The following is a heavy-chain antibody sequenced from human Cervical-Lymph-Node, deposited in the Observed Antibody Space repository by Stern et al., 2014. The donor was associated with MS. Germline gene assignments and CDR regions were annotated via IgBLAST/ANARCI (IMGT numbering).Heavy chain of an antibody. CDR3: ARALRRENDAFDI. V-gene: IGHV3-74*02. J-gene: IGHJ3*02. Sequence: EVQLVESGGGLVQPGGSLRLSCAASGFTFTSYWMHWVRQAPGKGLVWVSRLNSDGGTTAYADSAKGRFTITRANARNTVYLQMSGLRAEDTAVYYCARALRRENDAFDIWAQGTMVTVSS. CDR1: GFTFTSYW. CDR2: LNSDGGTT.